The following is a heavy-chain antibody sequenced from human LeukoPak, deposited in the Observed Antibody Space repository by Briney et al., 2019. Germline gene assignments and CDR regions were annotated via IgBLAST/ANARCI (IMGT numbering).Heavy chain of an antibody. CDR2: IYDSGST. Sequence: PSETLSLTCTVSGGSIRSSYYYWGWIRQPPGKGLEWIGSIYDSGSTYYNPSLKSRVTISVDTPKNQFSLKLSSVTAADTAVYYCARQDGGATSYWGQGTLVTVSS. V-gene: IGHV4-39*01. D-gene: IGHD1-26*01. J-gene: IGHJ4*02. CDR1: GGSIRSSYYY. CDR3: ARQDGGATSY.